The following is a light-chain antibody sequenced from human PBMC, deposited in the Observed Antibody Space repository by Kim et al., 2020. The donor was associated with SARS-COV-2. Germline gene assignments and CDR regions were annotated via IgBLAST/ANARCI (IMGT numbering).Light chain of an antibody. J-gene: IGLJ3*02. CDR2: GKN. V-gene: IGLV3-19*01. CDR3: NSRDSSGNLWV. Sequence: GQTVRIKCHGDRRRSSYACRQKQRPGQAPVLFINGKNTRPLGIPYRCSGSSYGTSVSFTRAGAQAEDEDDYYCNSRDSSGNLWVFGGGTKLTVL. CDR1: RRRSSY.